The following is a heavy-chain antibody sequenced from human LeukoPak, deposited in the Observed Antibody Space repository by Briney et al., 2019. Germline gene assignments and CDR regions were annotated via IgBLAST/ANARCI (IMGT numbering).Heavy chain of an antibody. Sequence: PSETLSLTCAVYGGSFSGYYWSWIRQPPGRGLEWIGYIYYSGTTSYNPSLKRQVTMSVDTSKNQFSLKLTSVTAADTAVYYCASLTHTTGSSWGQGTLVTVSS. V-gene: IGHV4-59*01. D-gene: IGHD6-19*01. CDR2: IYYSGTT. CDR1: GGSFSGYY. J-gene: IGHJ5*02. CDR3: ASLTHTTGSS.